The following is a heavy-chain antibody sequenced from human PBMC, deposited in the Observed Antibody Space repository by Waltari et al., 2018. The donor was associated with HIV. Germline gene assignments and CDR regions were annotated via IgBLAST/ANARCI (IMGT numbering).Heavy chain of an antibody. CDR1: GFTFDDYA. J-gene: IGHJ6*02. CDR2: ISWNSGSI. V-gene: IGHV3-9*01. CDR3: AKESMAGLYYYYGMDV. Sequence: EVHLVESGGGLVQPGRSLRLSCAASGFTFDDYAMHWVRQAPGKGLEWVSGISWNSGSIGYADSVKRRFTISRDNAKNSLYLQMNSLRDDDTALYYCAKESMAGLYYYYGMDVWGQGTTVTVSS. D-gene: IGHD6-19*01.